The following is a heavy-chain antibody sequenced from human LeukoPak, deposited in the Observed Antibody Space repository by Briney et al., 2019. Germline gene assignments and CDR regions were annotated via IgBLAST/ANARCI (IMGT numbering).Heavy chain of an antibody. Sequence: GGSLRLSCAASGFTFSSYAMSWVRQAPGKGLEWVSAISGSGGSTYYADSVKGRFTISRDNSKNTLYLQMNSLRAEDTAVYYCAKESLIRSGSYAGSFDYWGQGTLVTVSS. V-gene: IGHV3-23*01. CDR2: ISGSGGST. J-gene: IGHJ4*02. D-gene: IGHD1-26*01. CDR1: GFTFSSYA. CDR3: AKESLIRSGSYAGSFDY.